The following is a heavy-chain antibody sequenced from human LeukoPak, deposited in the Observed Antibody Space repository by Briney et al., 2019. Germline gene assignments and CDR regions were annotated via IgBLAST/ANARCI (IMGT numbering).Heavy chain of an antibody. Sequence: GASVKVSCKASGGTFSSYAISWVRQAPGQGLEWMGGIIPIFGTANYAQKFQDRVTITADESTSTAYMELSSLRSEDTAVYYCARTPSIVVAPPLVSFDIWGQGTMVTVSS. CDR1: GGTFSSYA. J-gene: IGHJ3*02. V-gene: IGHV1-69*13. CDR3: ARTPSIVVAPPLVSFDI. D-gene: IGHD3-22*01. CDR2: IIPIFGTA.